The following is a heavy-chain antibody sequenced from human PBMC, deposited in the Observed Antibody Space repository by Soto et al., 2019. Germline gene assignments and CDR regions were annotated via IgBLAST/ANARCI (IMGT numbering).Heavy chain of an antibody. Sequence: GASVKVSCKVSGYTLTELSMHWVRQAPGKGLEWMGGFDPEDGETIYAQKFQGRVTMTEDTSTDTAYMELSSLRSEDTAVYYCATIIGCSDGSCYDYGMDVWGQGTTVTVSS. CDR3: ATIIGCSDGSCYDYGMDV. J-gene: IGHJ6*02. CDR1: GYTLTELS. V-gene: IGHV1-24*01. CDR2: FDPEDGET. D-gene: IGHD2-15*01.